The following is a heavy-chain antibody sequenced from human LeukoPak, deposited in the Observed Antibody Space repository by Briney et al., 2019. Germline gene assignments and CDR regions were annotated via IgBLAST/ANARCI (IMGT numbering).Heavy chain of an antibody. CDR2: IDPSDSET. D-gene: IGHD5-18*01. J-gene: IGHJ4*02. CDR1: GYSFTSYW. CDR3: ARQTAMGRSGDY. Sequence: GESLKISCKASGYSFTSYWIGWVRQMPGKGLEWMGIIDPSDSETRYTPSFQGQVTISVDKTLTTADLQWNSLKASDTAMYYCARQTAMGRSGDYWGQGTLVTVSS. V-gene: IGHV5-51*01.